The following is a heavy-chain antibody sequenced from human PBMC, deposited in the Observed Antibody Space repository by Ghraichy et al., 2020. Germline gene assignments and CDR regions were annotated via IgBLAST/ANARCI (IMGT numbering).Heavy chain of an antibody. J-gene: IGHJ3*02. CDR1: GVTFSDHQ. CDR2: SRKKGNSYST. Sequence: GSLRLSCAASGVTFSDHQMDWVRQAPGKGLEWVGRSRKKGNSYSTEYADSVKGRFTISRDDSKRSVYLQMNSLKTEDTAGYYCVRGKSGSPGAFDIWGQGTMVTVSS. CDR3: VRGKSGSPGAFDI. D-gene: IGHD1-26*01. V-gene: IGHV3-72*01.